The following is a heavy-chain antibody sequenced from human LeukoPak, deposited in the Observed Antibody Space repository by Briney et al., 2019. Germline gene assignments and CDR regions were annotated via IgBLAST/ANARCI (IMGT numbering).Heavy chain of an antibody. J-gene: IGHJ4*02. D-gene: IGHD6-19*01. Sequence: GGALRLSFAGSGLIFNNYAMHWVRQPPGKGLEWVSGISWYSGSIDYADSVKGRFTISRDNAKNALYLQMNSLRVEDTAFYYCAKDNRRHYTSGPNPDSLHWGQGALVTVSS. V-gene: IGHV3-9*01. CDR2: ISWYSGSI. CDR3: AKDNRRHYTSGPNPDSLH. CDR1: GLIFNNYA.